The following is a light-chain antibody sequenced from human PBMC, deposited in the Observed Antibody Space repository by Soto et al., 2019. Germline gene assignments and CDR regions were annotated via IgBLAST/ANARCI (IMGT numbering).Light chain of an antibody. J-gene: IGLJ1*01. CDR1: SSDVGGYDY. CDR3: SSYSSSSLYV. CDR2: DVS. V-gene: IGLV2-14*03. Sequence: QSVLTQPASVSGSPGQSITISCTGTSSDVGGYDYVSWYQHHPGKAPKLMIYDVSNRPSGVSNRFSGSKSGNTASLTISGLQAEDEADYYSSSYSSSSLYVFGTGSMVTV.